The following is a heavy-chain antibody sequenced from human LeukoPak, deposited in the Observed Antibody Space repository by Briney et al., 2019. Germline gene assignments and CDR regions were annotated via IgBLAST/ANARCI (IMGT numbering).Heavy chain of an antibody. Sequence: SETLSLTCTVSGGSISSGDYYWSWIRQPPGKGLEWIGYIYYSGCTYYNPSLKSRVTISVDTSKNQFSLKLSSVTAADTAVYYCARGRDTAMVVFDYWGQGTLVTVSS. J-gene: IGHJ4*02. CDR1: GGSISSGDYY. CDR2: IYYSGCT. CDR3: ARGRDTAMVVFDY. V-gene: IGHV4-30-4*01. D-gene: IGHD5-18*01.